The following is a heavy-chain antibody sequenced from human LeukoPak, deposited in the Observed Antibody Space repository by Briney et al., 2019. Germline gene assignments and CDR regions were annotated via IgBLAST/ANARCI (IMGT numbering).Heavy chain of an antibody. CDR1: GFTFGDYA. J-gene: IGHJ6*03. Sequence: GGSLRLSCTASGFTFGDYAMSWFRQAPGKGLEWVGFIRSKAYGGTTEYAASVKGRFTISRDDSKSIAYLQMNSLKTEDTVVYYCTRGYSSSSDYYYMDVWGKGTTVTVSS. D-gene: IGHD6-6*01. CDR3: TRGYSSSSDYYYMDV. CDR2: IRSKAYGGTT. V-gene: IGHV3-49*03.